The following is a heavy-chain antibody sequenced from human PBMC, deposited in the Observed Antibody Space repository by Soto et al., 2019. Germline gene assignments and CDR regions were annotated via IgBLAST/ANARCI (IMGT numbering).Heavy chain of an antibody. V-gene: IGHV3-48*03. CDR3: ARALKPSPLGYXSGGSCRGYYYYYGMDV. D-gene: IGHD2-15*01. CDR2: ISSSGSTI. Sequence: GSLRLSCAASGFTFSSYEMNWVRQAPGKGLEWVSYISSSGSTIYYADSVKGRFTISRDNAKNSLYLQMNSLRAEDTAVYYCARALKPSPLGYXSGGSCRGYYYYYGMDVWGQGTTVTVSS. CDR1: GFTFSSYE. J-gene: IGHJ6*02.